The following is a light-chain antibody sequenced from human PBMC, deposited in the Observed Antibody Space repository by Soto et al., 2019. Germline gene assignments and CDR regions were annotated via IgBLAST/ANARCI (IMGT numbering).Light chain of an antibody. CDR2: AAS. Sequence: ANQMSQSPSSMSASVGDRVTITCRASQGIRNDLGWYQQKPGKAPKLLIYAASSLQSGVPSRFSGSGSGTDFTLTISSLQPEDFATYYCLQDYNYPPTFGQGTKVEIK. CDR3: LQDYNYPPT. J-gene: IGKJ1*01. V-gene: IGKV1-6*01. CDR1: QGIRND.